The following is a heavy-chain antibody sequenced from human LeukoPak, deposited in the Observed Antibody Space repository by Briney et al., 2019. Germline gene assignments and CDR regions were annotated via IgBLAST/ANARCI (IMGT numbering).Heavy chain of an antibody. CDR3: ARGAYPREMATIFDY. Sequence: GGSLRLSCAASGFTFSSYGMNWVRQAPGKGLEWVSTITDSGVSTYYADSVKGRFTVSRDNSKNTLYLQMNSLRAEDTAVYYCARGAYPREMATIFDYWGQGTLVTVSS. J-gene: IGHJ4*02. CDR1: GFTFSSYG. D-gene: IGHD5-24*01. V-gene: IGHV3-23*01. CDR2: ITDSGVST.